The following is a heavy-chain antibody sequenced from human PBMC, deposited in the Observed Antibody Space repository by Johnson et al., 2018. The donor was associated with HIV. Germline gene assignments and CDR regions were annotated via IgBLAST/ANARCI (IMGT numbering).Heavy chain of an antibody. CDR3: AKDLVVINVRYAFHI. V-gene: IGHV3-20*04. D-gene: IGHD3-22*01. CDR2: INWNGGTT. CDR1: GFSFDDYG. J-gene: IGHJ3*02. Sequence: VQLVESGGGEVRPGGSLRLSCAASGFSFDDYGMSWVRQAAGKGLEWVSGINWNGGTTSYEDSVKGRFTTSRDNANNSLYLQMNGLRDEDTALYYCAKDLVVINVRYAFHIWGQGTMVTVS.